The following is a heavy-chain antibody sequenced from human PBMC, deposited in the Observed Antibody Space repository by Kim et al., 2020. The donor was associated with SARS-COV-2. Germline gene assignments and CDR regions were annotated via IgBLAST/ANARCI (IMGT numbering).Heavy chain of an antibody. J-gene: IGHJ6*02. D-gene: IGHD1-26*01. Sequence: KGRFTISRDNAKNSLYLQMNSLRAEDTAVDYCARGIVGATTPYYYYGMDVWGQGTTVTVSS. CDR3: ARGIVGATTPYYYYGMDV. V-gene: IGHV3-11*06.